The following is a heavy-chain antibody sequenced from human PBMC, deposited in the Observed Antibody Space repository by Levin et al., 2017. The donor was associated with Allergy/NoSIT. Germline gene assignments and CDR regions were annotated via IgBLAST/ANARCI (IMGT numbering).Heavy chain of an antibody. CDR3: GGDPFLGFDP. J-gene: IGHJ5*02. CDR1: GVSMNTFG. D-gene: IGHD2/OR15-2a*01. CDR2: ISATSKYI. V-gene: IGHV3-21*01. Sequence: TPGGSLRLSCAASGVSMNTFGMTWVRQAPGKGLEYVSSISATSKYIYYADSVKGRFTISRDNSQGLVYLQMNSLREEDTALYYCGGDPFLGFDPRGQGTLVTVSS.